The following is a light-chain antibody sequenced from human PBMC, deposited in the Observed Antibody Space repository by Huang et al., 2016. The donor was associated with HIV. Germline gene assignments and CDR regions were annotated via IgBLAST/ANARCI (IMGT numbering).Light chain of an antibody. J-gene: IGKJ2*01. CDR1: QSISSY. Sequence: EIVLTQSPATLSLSPGERATLSCRASQSISSYLAWYQQKPGQAPRLLIDDASNRATGSPARCSGSGCGTDFTLTISSLEPEDFAVYYCQQRANWPPYTFGQGTKLEIK. CDR2: DAS. CDR3: QQRANWPPYT. V-gene: IGKV3-11*01.